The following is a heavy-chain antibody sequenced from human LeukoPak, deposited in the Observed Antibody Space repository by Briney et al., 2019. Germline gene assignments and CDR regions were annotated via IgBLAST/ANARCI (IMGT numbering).Heavy chain of an antibody. V-gene: IGHV3-48*03. CDR1: GFTFSSSK. CDR3: ARDGWELLQHYFDY. CDR2: ISSGGSLI. J-gene: IGHJ4*02. Sequence: GGSLRLSCAASGFTFSSSKMNWVRQAPGKGLEWVSYISSGGSLIYYADSVKGRFTISRDNAKNSLYLQMNSLRAEDTAVYYCARDGWELLQHYFDYWGQGTLVTVSS. D-gene: IGHD1-26*01.